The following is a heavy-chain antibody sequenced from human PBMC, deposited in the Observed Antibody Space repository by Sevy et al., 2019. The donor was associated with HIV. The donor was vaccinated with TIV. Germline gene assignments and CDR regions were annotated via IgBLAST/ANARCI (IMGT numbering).Heavy chain of an antibody. CDR2: ISSSTI. V-gene: IGHV3-48*02. CDR1: GFTFSSYS. J-gene: IGHJ4*02. Sequence: GGSLRLSCAASGFTFSSYSMNWVRQAPGKGLEWVSYISSSTIYYADSVKGRFTISRDNAKNSLYLQMNSLRDEDTAVYYCARDLRSGNIDYWGQGTLVTVSS. CDR3: ARDLRSGNIDY. D-gene: IGHD4-17*01.